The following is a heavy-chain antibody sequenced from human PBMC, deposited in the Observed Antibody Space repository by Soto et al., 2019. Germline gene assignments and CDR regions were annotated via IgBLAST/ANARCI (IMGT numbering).Heavy chain of an antibody. CDR3: AREAEPNGSGSRRYYYGMDV. D-gene: IGHD3-10*01. J-gene: IGHJ6*02. CDR1: GFTFSSYA. V-gene: IGHV3-30-3*01. Sequence: GGSLRLSCAASGFTFSSYAMHWVRQAPGKGLEWVAVISYDGSNKYYADSVKGRFTISRDNSKNTLYLQMNSLRAEDTAVYYCAREAEPNGSGSRRYYYGMDVWGQGTTATV. CDR2: ISYDGSNK.